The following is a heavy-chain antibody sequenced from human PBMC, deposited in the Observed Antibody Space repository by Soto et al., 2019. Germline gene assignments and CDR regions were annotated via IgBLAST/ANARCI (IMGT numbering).Heavy chain of an antibody. Sequence: EVQLLESGGGLVQRGGSLRLSCAASGFTFSSHAMSWVRQAPGKGLEWVSAISGSGGSTYYADSVKGRFTISRDNSKNTLYLQMNSLRAEDTALYYCAQGPVLTFYYYYGMDVWGQGTTVTVSS. J-gene: IGHJ6*02. CDR3: AQGPVLTFYYYYGMDV. V-gene: IGHV3-23*01. D-gene: IGHD6-19*01. CDR1: GFTFSSHA. CDR2: ISGSGGST.